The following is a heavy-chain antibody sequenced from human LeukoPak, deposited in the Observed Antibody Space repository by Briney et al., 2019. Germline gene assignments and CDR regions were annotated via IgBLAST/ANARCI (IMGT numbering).Heavy chain of an antibody. J-gene: IGHJ3*02. CDR2: FDIDGSSK. V-gene: IGHV3-74*01. CDR1: GFTLTSDK. CDR3: ARGSSNWNNAFDI. D-gene: IGHD1-1*01. Sequence: GGSLRLSCAVSGFTLTSDKMHWVRQAPGKGRVWVSGFDIDGSSKTYADSVRVRFTSSRDNAKNTLYLQMNSLRAEDTAVYYCARGSSNWNNAFDIWGQGTMVIVSS.